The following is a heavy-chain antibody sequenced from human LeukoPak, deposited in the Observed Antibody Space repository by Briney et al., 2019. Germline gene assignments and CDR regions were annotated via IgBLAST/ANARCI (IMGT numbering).Heavy chain of an antibody. J-gene: IGHJ5*02. CDR1: GGSISSGAYY. CDR3: ARLNCSGGSCYSVDH. V-gene: IGHV4-30-4*08. CDR2: IYYSGST. Sequence: SSQTLSLTCTVSGGSISSGAYYWSWIRQHPGKGLEWIGYIYYSGSTYYNPSLKSRVTISVDTYKNQFSLKLSSVTAADTAVYYCARLNCSGGSCYSVDHWGQGTLVTVSS. D-gene: IGHD2-15*01.